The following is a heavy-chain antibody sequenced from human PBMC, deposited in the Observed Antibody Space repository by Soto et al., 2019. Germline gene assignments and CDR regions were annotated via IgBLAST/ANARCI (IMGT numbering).Heavy chain of an antibody. J-gene: IGHJ4*02. CDR1: GGSFSGYY. Sequence: NPSETLSLTCAVYGGSFSGYYWSWIRQPPGKGLEWIGEINHSGSTNYNPSLKSRVTISVDTSKNQFSLKLSSVTAADTAVYYCAILEGPAAYQYYFDYWGQGTLVTVSS. D-gene: IGHD6-13*01. CDR3: AILEGPAAYQYYFDY. CDR2: INHSGST. V-gene: IGHV4-34*01.